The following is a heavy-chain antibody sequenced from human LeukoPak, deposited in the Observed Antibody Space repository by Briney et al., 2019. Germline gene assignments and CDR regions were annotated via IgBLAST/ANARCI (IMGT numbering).Heavy chain of an antibody. CDR2: IYHTGST. J-gene: IGHJ4*02. V-gene: IGHV4-38-2*02. CDR3: ARDKDGYVWGTYRW. D-gene: IGHD3-16*02. Sequence: SETLSLTCAVSKDAFTNDFFCGGGRPPPGKGLELVGSIYHTGSTDYNQSLKGRVTISLDTSKNKVSLRLNSVTAADTAVYYCARDKDGYVWGTYRWWGQGTLVTVSS. CDR1: KDAFTNDFF.